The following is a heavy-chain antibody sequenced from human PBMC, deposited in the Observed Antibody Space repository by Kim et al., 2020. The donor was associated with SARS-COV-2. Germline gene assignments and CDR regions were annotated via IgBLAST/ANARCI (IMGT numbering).Heavy chain of an antibody. CDR1: GGSFSGYY. V-gene: IGHV4-34*01. Sequence: SETLSLTCAVYGGSFSGYYWSWIRQPPGKGLEWIGEINHSGSTNYNPSLKSRVTISVDTSKNQFSLKLSSVTAEDTAVYYCAREGYSYGYASDYWGQGTLVTVSS. CDR2: INHSGST. CDR3: AREGYSYGYASDY. J-gene: IGHJ4*02. D-gene: IGHD5-18*01.